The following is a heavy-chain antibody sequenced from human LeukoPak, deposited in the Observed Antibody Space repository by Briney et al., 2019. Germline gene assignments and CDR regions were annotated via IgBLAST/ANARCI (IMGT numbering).Heavy chain of an antibody. CDR3: ARGVDILTGRNWFDP. CDR2: INPNSGGT. CDR1: GYTFTSYG. V-gene: IGHV1-2*02. J-gene: IGHJ5*02. Sequence: ASVKVSCKASGYTFTSYGISWVRQAPGQGLEWMGWINPNSGGTNYAQKFQGRVTMTRDTSISTAYMELSRLRSDDTAVYYCARGVDILTGRNWFDPWGQGTLVTVSS. D-gene: IGHD3-9*01.